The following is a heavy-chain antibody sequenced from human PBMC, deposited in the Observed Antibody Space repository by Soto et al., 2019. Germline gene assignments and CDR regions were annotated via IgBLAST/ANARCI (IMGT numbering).Heavy chain of an antibody. V-gene: IGHV3-48*02. D-gene: IGHD2-2*01. CDR1: GLTFSSYS. CDR3: AKDRRLGYCSSTSCRDAFDI. J-gene: IGHJ3*02. CDR2: ISSSSSTI. Sequence: GGSLRLSCAASGLTFSSYSMNWVRQAPGKGLEWVSSISSSSSTIYYADSVKGRFTISRDNAKNSLYLQMNSLRDEDTAVYYCAKDRRLGYCSSTSCRDAFDIWGQGTMVTVSS.